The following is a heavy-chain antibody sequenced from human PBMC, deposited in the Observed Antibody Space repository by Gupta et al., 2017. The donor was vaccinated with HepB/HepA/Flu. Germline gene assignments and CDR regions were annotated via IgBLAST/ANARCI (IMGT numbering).Heavy chain of an antibody. CDR2: IIPILGIA. CDR3: ARDQPADYYDSSGYKPLDY. J-gene: IGHJ4*02. Sequence: QVQLVQSGAEVKKPGSSVKVSCKASGGTFSSYAISWVRQAPGQGLEWMGRIIPILGIANYAQKFQGRVTITADKSTSTAYMELSSLRSEDTAVYYCARDQPADYYDSSGYKPLDYWGQGTLVTVSS. D-gene: IGHD3-22*01. CDR1: GGTFSSYA. V-gene: IGHV1-69*04.